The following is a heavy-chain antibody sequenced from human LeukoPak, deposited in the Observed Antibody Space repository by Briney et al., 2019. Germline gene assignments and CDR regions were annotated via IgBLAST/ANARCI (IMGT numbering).Heavy chain of an antibody. CDR3: ARGGSTSWPFDY. D-gene: IGHD2-2*01. Sequence: GGSLRLFCAACVFTVSSNYMSWVRHAPGKGLEWVSVIYSGGSTYYADSVKGRFTISRDNSKNTLYLQMNSLRAEDTAVYYCARGGSTSWPFDYWGQGTLVTVSS. J-gene: IGHJ4*02. V-gene: IGHV3-53*01. CDR2: IYSGGST. CDR1: VFTVSSNY.